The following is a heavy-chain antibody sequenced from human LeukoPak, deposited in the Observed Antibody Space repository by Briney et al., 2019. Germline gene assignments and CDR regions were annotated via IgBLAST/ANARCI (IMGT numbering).Heavy chain of an antibody. Sequence: ETLSLTCTVSAGSFISSSHHWGWIRQSPGKGLEWIGSVYYGRTTYYNPSLDGRVTVSLDTSANQFSLQLNSVTAADTAVYYCVRHDGRGGATMGAFDSWGQGSLVTVSS. CDR2: VYYGRTT. V-gene: IGHV4-39*01. J-gene: IGHJ5*01. CDR3: VRHDGRGGATMGAFDS. D-gene: IGHD5-12*01. CDR1: AGSFISSSHH.